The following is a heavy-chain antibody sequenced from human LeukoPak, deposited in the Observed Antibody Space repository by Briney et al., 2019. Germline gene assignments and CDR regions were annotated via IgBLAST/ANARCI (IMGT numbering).Heavy chain of an antibody. Sequence: PSETQSLTCAVSGGSISSGGYSWSWIRQPPGKGLEWIGYIYHSGSTYYNPSLKSRVTISVDRSKNQFSLKLSSVTAADTAVYYCARGGWLQHLDYWGQGTLVTVSS. CDR2: IYHSGST. V-gene: IGHV4-30-2*01. J-gene: IGHJ4*02. D-gene: IGHD5-24*01. CDR1: GGSISSGGYS. CDR3: ARGGWLQHLDY.